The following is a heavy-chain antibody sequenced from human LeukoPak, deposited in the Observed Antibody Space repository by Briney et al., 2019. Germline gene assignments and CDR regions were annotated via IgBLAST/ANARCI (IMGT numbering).Heavy chain of an antibody. CDR3: ARDEIVATTKANYYHYMDV. Sequence: GGSLRLSCAASGFTFSSYWMSWVRQAPGKGLEWVANIKQDGSEKYYVDSVKGRFTISRDNAKNSLYLQMNSLRAEDTAVYYCARDEIVATTKANYYHYMDVWGKGTTVTISS. V-gene: IGHV3-7*01. J-gene: IGHJ6*03. D-gene: IGHD5-12*01. CDR2: IKQDGSEK. CDR1: GFTFSSYW.